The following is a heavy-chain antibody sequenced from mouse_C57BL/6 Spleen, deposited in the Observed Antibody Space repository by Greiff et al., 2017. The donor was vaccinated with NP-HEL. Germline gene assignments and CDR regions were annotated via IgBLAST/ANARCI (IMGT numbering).Heavy chain of an antibody. J-gene: IGHJ3*01. CDR1: GFTFSSYA. CDR2: ISDGGSYT. Sequence: EVKLMESGGGLVKPGGSLKLSCAASGFTFSSYAMSWVRQTPEKRLEWVATISDGGSYTYYPDNVKGRFTISRDNAKNNLYLQRSHLKSEDTAMYYCARDDGYYDFAYWGQGTLVTVSA. D-gene: IGHD2-3*01. V-gene: IGHV5-4*01. CDR3: ARDDGYYDFAY.